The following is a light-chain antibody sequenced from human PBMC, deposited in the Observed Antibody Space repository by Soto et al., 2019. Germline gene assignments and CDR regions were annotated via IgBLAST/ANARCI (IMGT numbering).Light chain of an antibody. Sequence: QSVLTQPPSVSAAPGQKVTISCSGSSSNIGGNSVSWYQQLPGTAPKLLIYDDNKRPSGIPDRFSGSKSGTSATLGITGFQTGDEADYYCGSWDSRLSAYVFGNVTKVTVL. CDR3: GSWDSRLSAYV. CDR1: SSNIGGNS. J-gene: IGLJ1*01. V-gene: IGLV1-51*01. CDR2: DDN.